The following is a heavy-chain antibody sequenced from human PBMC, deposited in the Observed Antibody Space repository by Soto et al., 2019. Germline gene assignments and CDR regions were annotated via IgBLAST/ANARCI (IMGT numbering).Heavy chain of an antibody. Sequence: ASVKVSCKASGYIFTDHYVHWVRQAPGQGLEWLGIVSPSGGSPSYAQKFQGRVTLTSDTSTSTVYMELRSLTSDDTAVYYCAREADAVWDWFDPWGQGTLVTVSS. CDR1: GYIFTDHY. CDR2: VSPSGGSP. J-gene: IGHJ5*02. D-gene: IGHD2-8*01. CDR3: AREADAVWDWFDP. V-gene: IGHV1-46*01.